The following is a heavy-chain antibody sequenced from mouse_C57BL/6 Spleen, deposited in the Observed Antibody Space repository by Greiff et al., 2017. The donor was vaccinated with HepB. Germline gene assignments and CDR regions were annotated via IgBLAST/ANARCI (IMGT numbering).Heavy chain of an antibody. CDR3: AKKGGSSYTYFDV. V-gene: IGHV2-5*01. CDR2: IWRGGST. Sequence: VKLVESGPGLVQPSQSLSITCTVSGFSLTSYGVHWVRQSPGKGLEWLGVIWRGGSTDYNAAFMSRLSITKDNSKSQVFFKMNSLQADDTAIYYCAKKGGSSYTYFDVWGTGTTVTVSS. CDR1: GFSLTSYG. D-gene: IGHD1-1*01. J-gene: IGHJ1*03.